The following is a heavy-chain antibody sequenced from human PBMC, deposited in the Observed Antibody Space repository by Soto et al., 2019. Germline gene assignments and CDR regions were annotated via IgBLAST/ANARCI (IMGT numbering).Heavy chain of an antibody. CDR2: IWYDGSNK. J-gene: IGHJ6*02. Sequence: QVQLVESRGGVVQPGRSLRLSCAASGFTISGYGMHGVRQAPGKGLECVAVIWYDGSNKYYADSVKGRFTISRDNSKNTLYLQMNSLRAEDTAVYYCARDGYCISTSCYALDYYGMDVWGQGTTVTVSS. CDR1: GFTISGYG. CDR3: ARDGYCISTSCYALDYYGMDV. V-gene: IGHV3-33*01. D-gene: IGHD2-2*03.